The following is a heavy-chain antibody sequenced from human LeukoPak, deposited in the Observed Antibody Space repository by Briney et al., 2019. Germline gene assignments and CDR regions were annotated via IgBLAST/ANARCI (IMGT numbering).Heavy chain of an antibody. CDR1: GFSLSTTGVG. V-gene: IGHV2-5*01. CDR2: VYWSDNK. J-gene: IGHJ5*02. CDR3: AHRRPPAPASEDWFVP. Sequence: SGPTLVRPTQTLTLTCTFSGFSLSTTGVGVGWFRQPPGKALEWLALVYWSDNKHYNPSLNNRLTITKDTSNNQVVLTMTNMDPVDTATYFCAHRRPPAPASEDWFVPWGQGILVSVSS. D-gene: IGHD6-13*01.